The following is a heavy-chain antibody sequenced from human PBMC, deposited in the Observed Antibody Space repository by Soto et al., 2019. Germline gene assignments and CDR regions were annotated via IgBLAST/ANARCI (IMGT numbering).Heavy chain of an antibody. CDR1: GGTFSRYT. J-gene: IGHJ4*02. Sequence: SVKVSCKASGGTFSRYTITWVRQAPGQGLEWMGGITPMFGTPNYAQKFQGRVTITADESTSTAYMELSSLRSEDTAMYYCARDGTLYDSSAYYYLYWGQGTLVTAPQ. D-gene: IGHD3-22*01. CDR3: ARDGTLYDSSAYYYLY. CDR2: ITPMFGTP. V-gene: IGHV1-69*13.